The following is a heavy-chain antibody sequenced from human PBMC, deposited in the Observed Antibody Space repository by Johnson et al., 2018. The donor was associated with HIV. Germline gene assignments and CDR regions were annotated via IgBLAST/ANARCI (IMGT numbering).Heavy chain of an antibody. CDR1: GFTFSSYG. J-gene: IGHJ3*02. CDR3: ARGPLFYYSSGLWAFDI. V-gene: IGHV3-NL1*01. D-gene: IGHD3-10*01. CDR2: IYSGGST. Sequence: QVQLVESGGGVVQPGKSLRLSCAASGFTFSSYGLHWVRQAPGKGLEWVSVIYSGGSTFYADSVKGRFTISRDSSQNTLYLQMNNLRAEDTAVYYCARGPLFYYSSGLWAFDIWGQGTMVTVSS.